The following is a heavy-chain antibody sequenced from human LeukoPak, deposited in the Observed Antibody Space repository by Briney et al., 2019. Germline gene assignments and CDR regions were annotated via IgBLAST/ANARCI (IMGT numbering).Heavy chain of an antibody. D-gene: IGHD2-2*01. Sequence: SETLSLTCTVSGYSISSGYYWGWIRQPPGKGLEWIGSIYHSGSTYYNPSLKSRVTISVDTSKNQFSLKLSSVTAADTAVYYCARHSRRGCSSTSCPYNWFDPWGQGTLVTVSS. J-gene: IGHJ5*02. V-gene: IGHV4-38-2*02. CDR1: GYSISSGYY. CDR2: IYHSGST. CDR3: ARHSRRGCSSTSCPYNWFDP.